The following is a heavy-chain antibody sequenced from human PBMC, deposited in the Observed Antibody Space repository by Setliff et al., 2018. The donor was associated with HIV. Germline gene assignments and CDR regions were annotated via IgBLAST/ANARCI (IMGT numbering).Heavy chain of an antibody. V-gene: IGHV3-23*01. CDR3: ATGHYDYWSGYSARGPLDY. CDR1: GFTFNNHA. D-gene: IGHD3-3*01. CDR2: ISGSGDNI. Sequence: PGGSLRLSCAASGFTFNNHAMSWVRQAPGKGLEWVSAISGSGDNIYYADSVKGRFTFSRDNSKNTLYLQMNSLRAEDTAVYYCATGHYDYWSGYSARGPLDYWGQGTLVTVSS. J-gene: IGHJ4*02.